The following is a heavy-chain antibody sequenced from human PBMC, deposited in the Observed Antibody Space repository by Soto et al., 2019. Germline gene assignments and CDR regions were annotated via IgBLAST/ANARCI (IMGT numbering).Heavy chain of an antibody. V-gene: IGHV4-4*07. CDR2: IYTSGST. D-gene: IGHD1-20*01. CDR1: GGSISSYY. J-gene: IGHJ5*02. CDR3: ARDLGITGTNWLDP. Sequence: PSETLSLTCFVSGGSISSYYWSWIRQPAGKGLEWIGRIYTSGSTNYNPSLKSRVTMSVDTSKNQFSLKLSSVTAADTAVYYCARDLGITGTNWLDPRGQGTLVTDSS.